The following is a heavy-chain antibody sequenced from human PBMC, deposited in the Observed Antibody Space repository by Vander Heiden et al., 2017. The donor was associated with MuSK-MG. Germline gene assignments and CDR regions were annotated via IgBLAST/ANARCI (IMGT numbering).Heavy chain of an antibody. V-gene: IGHV3-23*01. Sequence: EVQLLELGGGLVQTGGSLRLSCAASGFTFSSYAMSWVRQASGKGLEWVSAISGSGGNTYYADSVKGRFTISRDNSKNTLSLQMNSLRAEDTAVYYCATGRVAGGTEYWGQGTLVTVSS. D-gene: IGHD6-13*01. CDR2: ISGSGGNT. CDR3: ATGRVAGGTEY. J-gene: IGHJ4*02. CDR1: GFTFSSYA.